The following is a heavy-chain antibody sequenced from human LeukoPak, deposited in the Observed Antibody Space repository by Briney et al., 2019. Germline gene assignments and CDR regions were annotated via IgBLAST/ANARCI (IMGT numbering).Heavy chain of an antibody. V-gene: IGHV3-23*01. J-gene: IGHJ4*02. CDR1: GITLSNYG. D-gene: IGHD3-22*01. CDR3: AERGVVIRVILVGFHKQAYYFDS. CDR2: ISDSGGAT. Sequence: PGGSLRLSCAVSGITLSNYGMSWVRQAPGKGLEWVAGISDSGGATNYADSVKGRFTISRDNRKNTLYLQMNSLRAEDTAVYFCAERGVVIRVILVGFHKQAYYFDSWGRGALVTVSS.